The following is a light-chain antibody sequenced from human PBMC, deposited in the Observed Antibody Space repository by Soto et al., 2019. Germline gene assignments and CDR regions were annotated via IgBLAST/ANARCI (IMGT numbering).Light chain of an antibody. Sequence: DIQMSQSPSTLSASVGDRVTITCRASQSIRSWLAWYQQKPGKAPKLLIYKASSLESGVPSRFSGNGSGTEFTLTISSLQHDDFATYYCQQYNSYWTFGLGTKVEIK. V-gene: IGKV1-5*03. J-gene: IGKJ1*01. CDR3: QQYNSYWT. CDR1: QSIRSW. CDR2: KAS.